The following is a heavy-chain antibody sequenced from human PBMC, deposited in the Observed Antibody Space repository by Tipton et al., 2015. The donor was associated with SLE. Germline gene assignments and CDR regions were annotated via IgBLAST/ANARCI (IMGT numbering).Heavy chain of an antibody. CDR1: GFTFSTYS. J-gene: IGHJ4*02. CDR2: ITTSTTI. Sequence: SLRLSCAASGFTFSTYSMAWVRQAPGKGLEWVSYITTSTTIDYADSVQGRFSISRDNAKHSLFLQMSSLRAEDTAVYYCAKDRYSSGRYYFDYWGQGTLVTVSS. CDR3: AKDRYSSGRYYFDY. V-gene: IGHV3-48*01. D-gene: IGHD6-19*01.